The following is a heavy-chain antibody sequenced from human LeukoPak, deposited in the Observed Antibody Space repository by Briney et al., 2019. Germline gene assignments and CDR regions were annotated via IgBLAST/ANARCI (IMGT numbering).Heavy chain of an antibody. CDR2: IYTSGSA. CDR1: GGSISSADYY. CDR3: ARAITVFGVAHYYYMDV. V-gene: IGHV4-61*02. D-gene: IGHD3-3*01. Sequence: PSETLSLTCTVSGGSISSADYYWSWIHQPPGKGLEWIGRIYTSGSAIYNPSLKSRLTMSLDTSKNQFSLKLSSVTAADTAVYYCARAITVFGVAHYYYMDVWGKGTTVTVSS. J-gene: IGHJ6*03.